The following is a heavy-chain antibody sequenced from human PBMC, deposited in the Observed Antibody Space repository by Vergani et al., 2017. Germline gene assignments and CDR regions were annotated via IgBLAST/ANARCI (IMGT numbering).Heavy chain of an antibody. CDR2: IYYSGST. CDR1: GGSISSSSYY. Sequence: QLQLQESGPGLVKPSETLSLTCTVSGGSISSSSYYWGWIRQPPGKGLEWIGSIYYSGSTYYNPSLKRRVTISVDTSKNQFSQKLSSVTAADTAVYYCARRCSGGSCYSGYYYYGMDVWGQGTTVTVSS. D-gene: IGHD2-15*01. V-gene: IGHV4-39*01. J-gene: IGHJ6*02. CDR3: ARRCSGGSCYSGYYYYGMDV.